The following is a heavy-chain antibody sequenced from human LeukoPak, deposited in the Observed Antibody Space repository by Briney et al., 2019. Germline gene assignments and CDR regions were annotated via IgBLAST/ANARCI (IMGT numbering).Heavy chain of an antibody. CDR3: ARDNSGNYSWDY. J-gene: IGHJ4*02. D-gene: IGHD1-26*01. CDR2: ISFDGNSK. Sequence: PGGSLRLSCAASGFTFSSHGMHWVRQAPGKGLEWVAAISFDGNSKWYADSVEGRFTISRDNSKNTLYLQLNSLRPEDTAVYYCARDNSGNYSWDYWGQGTLVTVSS. CDR1: GFTFSSHG. V-gene: IGHV3-30-3*01.